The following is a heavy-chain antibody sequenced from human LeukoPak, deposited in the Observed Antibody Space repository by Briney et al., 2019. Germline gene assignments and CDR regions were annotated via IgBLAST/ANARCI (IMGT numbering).Heavy chain of an antibody. V-gene: IGHV4-39*01. Sequence: KPSENPSLTCTVSGGSISSSTYYWGWIRQPPGKGLEWIGTIFYSGSTYYNPSLKSRLTISVDTSKNQYSLRLSSVTAADTAVYYCARHLRPYFDYWGQGALVTVSS. J-gene: IGHJ4*02. D-gene: IGHD3-3*01. CDR1: GGSISSSTYY. CDR2: IFYSGST. CDR3: ARHLRPYFDY.